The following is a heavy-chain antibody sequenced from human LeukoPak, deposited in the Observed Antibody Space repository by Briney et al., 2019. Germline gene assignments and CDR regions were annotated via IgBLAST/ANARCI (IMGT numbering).Heavy chain of an antibody. V-gene: IGHV4-31*03. J-gene: IGHJ4*02. CDR1: GGSISSGGYY. D-gene: IGHD3-22*01. CDR2: IYYSGST. Sequence: SETLSLPCTVSGGSISSGGYYWSWIRQHPGKGLEWIGYIYYSGSTYYNPSLKSRVTISVDTSKNQFSLKLSSVTAADTAVYYCARDGYYDSSGNGFDYWGQGTLVTVSS. CDR3: ARDGYYDSSGNGFDY.